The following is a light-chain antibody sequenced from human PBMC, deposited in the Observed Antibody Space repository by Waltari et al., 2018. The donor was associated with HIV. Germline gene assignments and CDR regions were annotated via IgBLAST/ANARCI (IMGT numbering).Light chain of an antibody. CDR3: QHRSNWPPST. Sequence: EILLTQSPATLSLSPGENANLSCRASQAVSNFLAWYQQKPGQAPRLLIYDAFKRATDIPDRFSGSGSGADFTLTISSLEPEDFAVYYCQHRSNWPPSTFGQGTKLEIK. CDR2: DAF. V-gene: IGKV3-11*01. J-gene: IGKJ2*02. CDR1: QAVSNF.